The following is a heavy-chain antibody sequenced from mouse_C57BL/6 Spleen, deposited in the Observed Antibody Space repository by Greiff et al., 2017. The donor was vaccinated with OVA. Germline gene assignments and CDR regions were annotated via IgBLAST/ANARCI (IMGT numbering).Heavy chain of an antibody. V-gene: IGHV1-26*01. J-gene: IGHJ3*01. CDR2: INPNNGGT. CDR3: ARSYDSPSWFAY. D-gene: IGHD2-4*01. Sequence: EVQLQQSGPELVKPGASVKISCKASGYTFTDYYMNWVKQSHGKSLEWIGDINPNNGGTSYNQKFKGKATLTVDKSSSTAYMELRSLTSEDSAVYYCARSYDSPSWFAYWGQGTLVTVSA. CDR1: GYTFTDYY.